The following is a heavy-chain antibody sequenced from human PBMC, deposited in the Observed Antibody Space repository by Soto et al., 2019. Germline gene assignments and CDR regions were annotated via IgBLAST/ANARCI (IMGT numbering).Heavy chain of an antibody. J-gene: IGHJ6*02. CDR2: IIPIFGTA. V-gene: IGHV1-69*01. CDR1: GGTFSSYA. D-gene: IGHD5-12*01. CDR3: ARIVATTPRSYYYYGMDV. Sequence: QVQLVQSGAEVKKPGCSVKVSCKVSGGTFSSYAISWVRQAPGQGLEWMGGIIPIFGTANYAQKVQGRVTITADESTTTAYMELRSLRSEDTAMYYCARIVATTPRSYYYYGMDVWGQGTTVIVSS.